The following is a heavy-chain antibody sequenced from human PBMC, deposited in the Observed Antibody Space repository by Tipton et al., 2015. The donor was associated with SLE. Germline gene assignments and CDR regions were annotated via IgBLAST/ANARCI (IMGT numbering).Heavy chain of an antibody. J-gene: IGHJ4*02. V-gene: IGHV3-23*04. D-gene: IGHD3-22*01. CDR1: GFTFSNSW. CDR3: AHRGTSSGYYYYFDY. Sequence: VQLVQSGGGLVQPGGSLKLSCAASGFTFSNSWMQWVRQAPGKGLEWVSGISGSGSSTYYADSLKGRFTISRDNSKNTLYLQMNSLRAEDTAVYYCAHRGTSSGYYYYFDYWGQGTLVTVSS. CDR2: ISGSGSST.